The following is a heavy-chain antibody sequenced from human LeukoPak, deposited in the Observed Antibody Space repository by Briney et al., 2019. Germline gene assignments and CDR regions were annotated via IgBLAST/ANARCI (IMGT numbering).Heavy chain of an antibody. J-gene: IGHJ4*02. Sequence: GGSLRLSCAASDFTVSNSYMNWVRQAPGKGLEWVSAISGSGGSTYYADSVKGRFTISRDNSKNTLYLQMNSLRAEDTAVYYCAKRGSSGYCFDYWGQGTLVTVSS. V-gene: IGHV3-23*01. CDR3: AKRGSSGYCFDY. CDR2: ISGSGGST. D-gene: IGHD3-22*01. CDR1: DFTVSNSY.